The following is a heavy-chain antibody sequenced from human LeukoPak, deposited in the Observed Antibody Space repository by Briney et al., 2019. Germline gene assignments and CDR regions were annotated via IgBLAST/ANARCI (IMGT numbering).Heavy chain of an antibody. D-gene: IGHD1-20*01. CDR1: GFTFSSYE. CDR2: ISSSGSTI. Sequence: GGSLRLSCAASGFTFSSYEMNWVRQAPGKGLEWVSYISSSGSTIYYADSVKGRFTISRDNAKNSLYLQTNSLRAEDTAVYYCASLDLTGTPRAHDYWGQGTLVTVSS. J-gene: IGHJ4*02. V-gene: IGHV3-48*03. CDR3: ASLDLTGTPRAHDY.